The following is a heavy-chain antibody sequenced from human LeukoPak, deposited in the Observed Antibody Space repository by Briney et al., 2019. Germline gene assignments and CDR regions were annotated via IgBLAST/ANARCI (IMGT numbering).Heavy chain of an antibody. J-gene: IGHJ3*02. CDR2: ISGGSSTI. D-gene: IGHD2-15*01. Sequence: GGSLRLSCAASGFTFSSYGMHWVRQAPGKGLEWIAYISGGSSTIFYADSVKGRFTISRDNGKNSLYLQMNSLRDEDTAVYYCARDSVSFPHDAFDIWGQGTVVAVSS. CDR3: ARDSVSFPHDAFDI. V-gene: IGHV3-48*02. CDR1: GFTFSSYG.